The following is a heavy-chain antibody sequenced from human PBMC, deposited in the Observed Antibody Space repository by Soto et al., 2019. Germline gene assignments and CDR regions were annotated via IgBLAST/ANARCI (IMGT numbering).Heavy chain of an antibody. Sequence: SETLSLTCTVSGGSISGYYWGWIRQPPGKGLEWIGYIYYSGSINYNPSLKSRVTISVDTSKNKFSLKLGSVTAADSAVYYCARLRCSGGKCWDYFDYWGQGTLVTVSS. J-gene: IGHJ4*02. V-gene: IGHV4-59*08. CDR3: ARLRCSGGKCWDYFDY. D-gene: IGHD2-21*01. CDR2: IYYSGSI. CDR1: GGSISGYY.